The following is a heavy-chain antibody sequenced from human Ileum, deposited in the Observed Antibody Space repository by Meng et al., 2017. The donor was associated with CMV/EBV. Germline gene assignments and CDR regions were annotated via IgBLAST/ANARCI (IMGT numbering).Heavy chain of an antibody. Sequence: SETLSLTCAISGDSVSSNSVAWNWVRQSPSRGLEWLGRTYYRTWWHNDYVRSIKWRITITSDTSKNQFPLQLNTVTPEDTDIYFCERSTWEDYAFDIWGQGTMVTVSS. J-gene: IGHJ3*02. CDR3: ERSTWEDYAFDI. V-gene: IGHV6-1*01. D-gene: IGHD1-26*01. CDR1: GDSVSSNSVA. CDR2: TYYRTWWHN.